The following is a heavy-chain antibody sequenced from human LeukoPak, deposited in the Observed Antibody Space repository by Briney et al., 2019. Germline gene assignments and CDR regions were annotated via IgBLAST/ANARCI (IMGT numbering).Heavy chain of an antibody. D-gene: IGHD2-15*01. J-gene: IGHJ6*03. CDR2: IWYDGSNK. Sequence: GRSLRLSCAASGFTFSSYGMHWVRQAPGKGLEWVAVIWYDGSNKYYADSVKGRFTISRDNSKNALYLQMNSLRAEDTAVYYCAKDAHCSGGSCYVRGYYYYMDVWGKGTTVTVSS. CDR1: GFTFSSYG. CDR3: AKDAHCSGGSCYVRGYYYYMDV. V-gene: IGHV3-33*06.